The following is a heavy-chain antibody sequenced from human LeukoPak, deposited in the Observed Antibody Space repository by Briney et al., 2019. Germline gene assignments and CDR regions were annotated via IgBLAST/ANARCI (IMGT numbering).Heavy chain of an antibody. CDR1: GFTFNNYA. D-gene: IGHD3-10*01. Sequence: GGSLRLSCAASGFTFNNYAMSWVRQAPGKGLEWVSAISGSGANTYDIDSVKGRFTISRDNSKSTLYLQISSLRAEDMAVYYCAKDSGSTMVRGVMYFDYWGQGTLVTVSS. J-gene: IGHJ4*02. CDR2: ISGSGANT. CDR3: AKDSGSTMVRGVMYFDY. V-gene: IGHV3-23*01.